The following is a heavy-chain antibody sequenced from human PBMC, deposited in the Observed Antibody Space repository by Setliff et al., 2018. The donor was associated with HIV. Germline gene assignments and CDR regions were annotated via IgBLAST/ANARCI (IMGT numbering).Heavy chain of an antibody. J-gene: IGHJ6*03. CDR1: GDSVSSASYY. Sequence: PSETSLTCTVSGDSVSSASYYWSWIRQPPGKGLEWIGYIYYSGTTKYDPSLKSRVTISVDTSKNQFSLKLSSVTAADTAVYYCASEAWTSYRSSSGYYYYYMDVWGKGTTVTVSS. CDR3: ASEAWTSYRSSSGYYYYYMDV. V-gene: IGHV4-61*01. D-gene: IGHD6-6*01. CDR2: IYYSGTT.